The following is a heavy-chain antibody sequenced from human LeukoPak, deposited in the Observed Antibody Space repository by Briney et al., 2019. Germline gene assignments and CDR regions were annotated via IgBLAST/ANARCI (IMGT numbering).Heavy chain of an antibody. D-gene: IGHD5-12*01. CDR3: ARGDIVATMIIDY. V-gene: IGHV3-30-3*01. Sequence: PGGSLRLSCAASGFTFSSYAMHWVRQAPGKGLEWVAVISYDGSNKYYADSVKGRFTISRDNSKNTLYLQMNSLRAEDTAVYYCARGDIVATMIIDYWGQGTLVTVSS. CDR2: ISYDGSNK. CDR1: GFTFSSYA. J-gene: IGHJ4*02.